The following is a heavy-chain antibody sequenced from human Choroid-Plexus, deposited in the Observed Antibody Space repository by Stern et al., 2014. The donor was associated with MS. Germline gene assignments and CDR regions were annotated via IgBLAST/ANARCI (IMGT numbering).Heavy chain of an antibody. Sequence: VQLLQSGGGVVQPGRPLRLSCVASGFTLGSCAMPWVRQAPGKGLEWVAGVSYDGSNKYYADSVKGRFTISRDNSQNTLYMQMSSLRPEDTAVYYCAKDRQYLTYFFDHWGQGSLVTVSS. CDR1: GFTLGSCA. V-gene: IGHV3-30*18. J-gene: IGHJ5*02. CDR3: AKDRQYLTYFFDH. CDR2: VSYDGSNK. D-gene: IGHD2/OR15-2a*01.